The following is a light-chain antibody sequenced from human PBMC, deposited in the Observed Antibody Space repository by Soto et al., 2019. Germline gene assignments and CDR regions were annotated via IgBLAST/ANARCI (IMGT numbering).Light chain of an antibody. CDR2: DAS. CDR1: QSISTW. J-gene: IGKJ2*01. V-gene: IGKV1-5*01. CDR3: QQYHTYPYA. Sequence: DIQMTQSPSTLSASVGDRVTITCRASQSISTWLAWYQQKPGKAPNLLIYDASSLESGVPSSFSGSGSGTEFTLNISRLQTDDFATYYCQQYHTYPYAVGQGTKLEVK.